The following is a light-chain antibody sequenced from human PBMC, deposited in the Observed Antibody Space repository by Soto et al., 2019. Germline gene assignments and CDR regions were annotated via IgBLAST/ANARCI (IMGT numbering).Light chain of an antibody. V-gene: IGKV1-17*01. J-gene: IGKJ1*01. CDR3: QQYETFSGT. CDR2: EAS. Sequence: DIQVNLSPSSLSSSVADRVTITCRASQDIGTDLGWYQQKPGKAPERLIYEASVLQSGVPSRFSGSGSGTEFTLTVSSLQPEDFATYYCQQYETFSGTFGPGTKVDIK. CDR1: QDIGTD.